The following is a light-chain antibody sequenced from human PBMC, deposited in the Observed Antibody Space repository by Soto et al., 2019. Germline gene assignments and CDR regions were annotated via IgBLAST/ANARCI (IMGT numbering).Light chain of an antibody. CDR1: QSVGNS. CDR3: FRYNNWPEYT. CDR2: GAS. Sequence: EMVMTQSPATLSVSPGDGATLSCRASQSVGNSLAWYQQKPGQAPRLLIFGASTRVTGIPARFSGSGSGTQVSLTIISLQLEDFAVYYCFRYNNWPEYTFGQGTKLEI. V-gene: IGKV3-15*01. J-gene: IGKJ2*01.